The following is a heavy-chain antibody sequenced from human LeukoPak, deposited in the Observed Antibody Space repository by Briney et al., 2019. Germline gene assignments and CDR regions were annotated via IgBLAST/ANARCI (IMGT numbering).Heavy chain of an antibody. Sequence: GGSLRLSCVVSGLTFSNRAMTWVRQAPGKGLEWVSSISISGNIILYADSVKGRFTISRDNSKNTLFLQMNSLQTEDTGVYFCANELRPNDYWGQGTLVTVS. D-gene: IGHD4-17*01. CDR1: GLTFSNRA. CDR2: ISISGNII. V-gene: IGHV3-23*01. J-gene: IGHJ4*02. CDR3: ANELRPNDY.